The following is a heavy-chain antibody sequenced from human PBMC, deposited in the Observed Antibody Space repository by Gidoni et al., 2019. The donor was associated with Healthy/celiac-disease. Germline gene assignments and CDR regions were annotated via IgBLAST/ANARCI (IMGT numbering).Heavy chain of an antibody. V-gene: IGHV3-49*04. J-gene: IGHJ4*02. D-gene: IGHD1-26*01. Sequence: EVQLVESGGGLVQPGRSLRLSCTASGFTFGGYAMSWVRQAPGKGLEWVGFIRSKAYGGTTEYAASVKGRFTISRDDSKSIAYLQMNSLKTEDTAVYYCTRDEGVGATVTPDYWGQGTLVTVSS. CDR1: GFTFGGYA. CDR2: IRSKAYGGTT. CDR3: TRDEGVGATVTPDY.